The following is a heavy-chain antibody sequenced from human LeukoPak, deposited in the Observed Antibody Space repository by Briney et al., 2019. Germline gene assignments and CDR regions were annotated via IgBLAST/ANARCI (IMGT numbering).Heavy chain of an antibody. CDR3: AKPSGIDIVATGP. D-gene: IGHD5-12*01. CDR2: IRYDGSNK. V-gene: IGHV3-30*02. J-gene: IGHJ3*01. Sequence: PGGSLRLSCAASGFTFSSYGMHWVRQAPGKGLEWVAFIRYDGSNKYYADSVKGRFTISRDNSKNTLYLQMNSLRAEDTAVYYCAKPSGIDIVATGPWGQGTMVTVSS. CDR1: GFTFSSYG.